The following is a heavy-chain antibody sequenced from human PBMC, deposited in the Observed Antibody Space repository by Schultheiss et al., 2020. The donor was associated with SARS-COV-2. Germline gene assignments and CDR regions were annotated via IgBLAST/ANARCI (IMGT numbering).Heavy chain of an antibody. V-gene: IGHV4-4*07. D-gene: IGHD5-12*01. J-gene: IGHJ4*02. Sequence: SETLSLTCTVYGGSFSSYYWSWIRQPAGKGLEWIGRIYTSGSTNYNPSLKSRVTISVDTSKNQFSLKLSSVTAADTAVYYCATSPSGYDTLVDYWGQGTLVTVSS. CDR2: IYTSGST. CDR1: GGSFSSYY. CDR3: ATSPSGYDTLVDY.